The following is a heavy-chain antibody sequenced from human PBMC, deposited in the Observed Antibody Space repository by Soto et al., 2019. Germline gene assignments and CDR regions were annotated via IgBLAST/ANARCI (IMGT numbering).Heavy chain of an antibody. V-gene: IGHV3-53*01. Sequence: GGSLRLSCAASGLTVSNAYMAWVRQAPGMGLEWVSVIYDNGTTYYADSVKGRFTISRDTSTNTLSLQMDSLRAEDTAVYYCVRPLPSGRNYGLDVWGQGTTVTVYS. J-gene: IGHJ6*02. CDR3: VRPLPSGRNYGLDV. CDR1: GLTVSNAY. D-gene: IGHD3-10*01. CDR2: IYDNGTT.